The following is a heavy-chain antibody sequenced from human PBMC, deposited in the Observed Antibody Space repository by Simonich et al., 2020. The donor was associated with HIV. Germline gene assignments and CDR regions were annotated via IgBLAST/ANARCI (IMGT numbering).Heavy chain of an antibody. V-gene: IGHV4-34*01. Sequence: QVQLQQWGAGLLKPSETLSLTCAVYGGSFSGYYWSWIRQPPGKGLEWIGEINHRGSTNYNPSLKSRVPISVATSKNQFSLKLSSVTAADTAVYYCARLTAGGLGEYFQHWGQGTLVTVSS. J-gene: IGHJ1*01. CDR2: INHRGST. CDR1: GGSFSGYY. CDR3: ARLTAGGLGEYFQH. D-gene: IGHD6-13*01.